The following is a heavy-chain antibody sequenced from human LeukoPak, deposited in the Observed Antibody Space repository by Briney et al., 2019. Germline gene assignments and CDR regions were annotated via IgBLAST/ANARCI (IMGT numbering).Heavy chain of an antibody. CDR3: ARRGSSGWYSRGGHDY. D-gene: IGHD6-19*01. CDR2: SYYGGST. Sequence: SETLSLTCTVSGGSISSSSYCWGWVRQPPGKGLEWIGSSYYGGSTYYNPSLKSRVPISVDTSNNQFSLKLISVTAADTAVYYCARRGSSGWYSRGGHDYWGQGTLVTVSS. V-gene: IGHV4-39*01. CDR1: GGSISSSSYC. J-gene: IGHJ4*02.